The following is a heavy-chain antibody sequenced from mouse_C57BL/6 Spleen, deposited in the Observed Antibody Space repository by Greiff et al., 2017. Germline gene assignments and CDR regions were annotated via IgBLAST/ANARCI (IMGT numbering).Heavy chain of an antibody. CDR2: IYPGDGDT. CDR3: AYSNYDWYFDV. J-gene: IGHJ1*03. Sequence: VHLVESGPELVKPGASVKISCKASGYAFSSSWMNWVKQRPGKGLEWIGRIYPGDGDTNYNGKFKGKATLTADKSSSTAYMQLSSLTSEDSAVYFCAYSNYDWYFDVWGTGTTVTVSS. D-gene: IGHD2-5*01. V-gene: IGHV1-82*01. CDR1: GYAFSSSW.